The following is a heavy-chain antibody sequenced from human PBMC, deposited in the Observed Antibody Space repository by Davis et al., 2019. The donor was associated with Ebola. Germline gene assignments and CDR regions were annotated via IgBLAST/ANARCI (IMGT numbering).Heavy chain of an antibody. CDR3: ARAEYYYDSSGYYSFDY. D-gene: IGHD3-22*01. CDR1: GYTFTGYY. J-gene: IGHJ4*02. CDR2: INPNSGGT. V-gene: IGHV1-2*06. Sequence: AASVKVSCKASGYTFTGYYMHWVRQAPGQGLEWMGRINPNSGGTNYAQKFQGRVTMTRDTSISTVYMELSRLRSYDTAVYHCARAEYYYDSSGYYSFDYWGQGTLVTVSS.